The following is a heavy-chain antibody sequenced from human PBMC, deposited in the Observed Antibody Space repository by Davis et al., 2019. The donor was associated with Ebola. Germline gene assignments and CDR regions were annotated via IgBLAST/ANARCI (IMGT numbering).Heavy chain of an antibody. CDR1: GGSISSSSYY. D-gene: IGHD3-22*01. CDR3: ARDGYYYDSSGYYRLRAFDI. J-gene: IGHJ3*02. CDR2: IYYSGST. V-gene: IGHV4-61*01. Sequence: MPSETLSLTCTVSGGSISSSSYYWSWIRQPPGKGLEWIGYIYYSGSTNYNPSLKSRVTISVDTSKNQFSLKLSSVTAADTAVYYCARDGYYYDSSGYYRLRAFDIWGQGTMVTVSS.